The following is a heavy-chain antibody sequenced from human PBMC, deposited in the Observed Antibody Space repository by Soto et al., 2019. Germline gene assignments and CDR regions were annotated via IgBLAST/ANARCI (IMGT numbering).Heavy chain of an antibody. Sequence: SVKVSCKASGGTFSSCAISWVRQAPGQGLEWMGGIIPIFGTANYAQKFQGRVTITADESTSTAYMELSSLRSEDTAVYYCARATSAHTYYYGMDVWGQGTTGTVSS. V-gene: IGHV1-69*13. D-gene: IGHD2-21*01. J-gene: IGHJ6*02. CDR3: ARATSAHTYYYGMDV. CDR1: GGTFSSCA. CDR2: IIPIFGTA.